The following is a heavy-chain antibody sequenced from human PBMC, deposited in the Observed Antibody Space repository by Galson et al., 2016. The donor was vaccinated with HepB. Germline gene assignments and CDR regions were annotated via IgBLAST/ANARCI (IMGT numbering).Heavy chain of an antibody. CDR3: ATVSGWLYNGFDP. V-gene: IGHV1-69*13. CDR2: IIPIFGTT. CDR1: GYTFTSYY. Sequence: SVKVSCKASGYTFTSYYMHWVRQAPGQGLEWIGGIIPIFGTTNYAPTFKGRVTINADGSTATAYMELSSLRSEDAAMYYGATVSGWLYNGFDPWDQGTLVTVTS. D-gene: IGHD6-19*01. J-gene: IGHJ5*02.